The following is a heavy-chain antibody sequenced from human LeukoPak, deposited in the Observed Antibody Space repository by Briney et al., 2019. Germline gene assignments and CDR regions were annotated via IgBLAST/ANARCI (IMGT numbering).Heavy chain of an antibody. Sequence: ASVKVSCTASGYTFTSYGISWVRQAPGQGLEWKGWISAYNGNTNYAQKLQGRVTMTTDTSTSTAYMELRSLRSDDTAVYYCARAPQLGTHGYFDYWGQGTLVTVSS. CDR1: GYTFTSYG. J-gene: IGHJ4*02. CDR2: ISAYNGNT. D-gene: IGHD7-27*01. CDR3: ARAPQLGTHGYFDY. V-gene: IGHV1-18*01.